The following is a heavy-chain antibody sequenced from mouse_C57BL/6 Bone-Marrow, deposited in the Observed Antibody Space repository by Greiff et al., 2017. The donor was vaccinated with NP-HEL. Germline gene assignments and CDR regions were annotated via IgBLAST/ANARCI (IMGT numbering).Heavy chain of an antibody. CDR1: GFSLTSYG. V-gene: IGHV2-5*01. CDR2: IWRGGST. J-gene: IGHJ4*01. Sequence: QVQLKESGPGLVQPSQSLSITCTVSGFSLTSYGVHWVRQSPGKGLEWLGVIWRGGSTDYNAAFMSRLSLTKDNSKRQVFFKMNSRPADDTAIYYCAKIGPDGYYAMYYWGQGTSVTVSS. D-gene: IGHD2-3*01. CDR3: AKIGPDGYYAMYY.